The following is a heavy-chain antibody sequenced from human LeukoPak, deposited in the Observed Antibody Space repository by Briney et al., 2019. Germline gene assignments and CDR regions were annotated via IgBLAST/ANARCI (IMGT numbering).Heavy chain of an antibody. Sequence: PSETLSLTCTVSGGSISRYYWSWIRQSPGRGLEWIGYIFYIGSTNYNPSLKSRVTISIDTSKNQFSLKLSSVTAADTAVYYCARVPALVGFDIWGQGTMVTVSS. CDR1: GGSISRYY. J-gene: IGHJ3*02. D-gene: IGHD2-2*01. V-gene: IGHV4-59*01. CDR2: IFYIGST. CDR3: ARVPALVGFDI.